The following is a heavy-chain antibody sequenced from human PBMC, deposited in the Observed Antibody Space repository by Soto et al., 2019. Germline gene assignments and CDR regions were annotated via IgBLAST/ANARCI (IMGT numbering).Heavy chain of an antibody. V-gene: IGHV4-61*01. J-gene: IGHJ5*02. CDR2: IYYSGST. Sequence: SETLSLTCTVSGGSVSSGSYYWSWIRQPPGKGLEWIGYIYYSGSTNYNPSLKSRVTISVDTSKNQFSLKLSSVTAADTAVYYCARXNSGSYYKRPKYNWFDPWGQGTLVTVSS. D-gene: IGHD1-26*01. CDR1: GGSVSSGSYY. CDR3: ARXNSGSYYKRPKYNWFDP.